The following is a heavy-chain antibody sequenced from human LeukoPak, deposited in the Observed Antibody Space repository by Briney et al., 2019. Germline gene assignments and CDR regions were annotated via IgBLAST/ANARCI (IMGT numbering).Heavy chain of an antibody. CDR2: ISSSRRYI. CDR1: GFTFTYYT. V-gene: IGHV3-21*01. J-gene: IGHJ4*02. CDR3: ARDLRWEDVEMATMMDF. D-gene: IGHD5-24*01. Sequence: GGSLRLSCTASGFTFTYYTMTWVRQPPGKGLEWVSSISSSRRYIYYADSVKGRFTISRDNTKNSLYLQMNSLRAEDTAVYSCARDLRWEDVEMATMMDFWGQGTLVTVSS.